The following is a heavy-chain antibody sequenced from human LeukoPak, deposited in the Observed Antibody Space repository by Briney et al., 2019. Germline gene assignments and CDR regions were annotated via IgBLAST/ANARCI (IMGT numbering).Heavy chain of an antibody. CDR3: ARDRGAWSTVADSFDS. CDR1: GYTYSYYG. V-gene: IGHV1-18*01. J-gene: IGHJ4*02. D-gene: IGHD6-19*01. CDR2: LSAYNGNT. Sequence: ASVNVSRKSRGYTYSYYGISWVRQPTGQGLEWMGWLSAYNGNTHYAQNLQDRVTMTTDTSTSTVYIELRSLRSDDTAVYYCARDRGAWSTVADSFDSWGQGTLVTVSS.